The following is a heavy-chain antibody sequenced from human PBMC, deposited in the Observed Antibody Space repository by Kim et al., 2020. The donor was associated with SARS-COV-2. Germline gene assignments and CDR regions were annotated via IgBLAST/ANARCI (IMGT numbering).Heavy chain of an antibody. D-gene: IGHD1-26*01. CDR3: ARHGLGAGSPLYGMDV. CDR2: FSYGGTN. Sequence: SETLSLTCSVSGDSISRGTYFWGWIRHPPGMGLEWIGAFSYGGTNHYNPSLESRVTIFVDTSKSQFSLRLSSVTAADTAVYYCARHGLGAGSPLYGMDVWGLGTTVAVSS. CDR1: GDSISRGTYF. J-gene: IGHJ6*02. V-gene: IGHV4-39*01.